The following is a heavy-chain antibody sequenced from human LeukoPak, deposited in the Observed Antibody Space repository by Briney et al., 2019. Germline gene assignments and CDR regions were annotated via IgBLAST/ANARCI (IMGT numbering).Heavy chain of an antibody. CDR3: ARGASSGYRIDY. CDR2: ISKDGSTT. CDR1: GFTVSSNY. Sequence: GGSLRLSCAASGFTVSSNYMAWVRQAPGKGLEWVSRISKDGSTTNYADSVKGRFTISRDNAKNTLYLQMNSLTAEDTALYYCARGASSGYRIDYWGQGTLVTVSS. D-gene: IGHD5-18*01. V-gene: IGHV3-74*01. J-gene: IGHJ4*02.